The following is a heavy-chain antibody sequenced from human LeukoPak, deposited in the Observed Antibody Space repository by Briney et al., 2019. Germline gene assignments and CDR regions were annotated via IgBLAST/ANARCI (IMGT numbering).Heavy chain of an antibody. D-gene: IGHD4-17*01. CDR2: IYTSGST. J-gene: IGHJ4*02. V-gene: IGHV4-4*07. CDR1: GFTFSSYG. CDR3: ARTGNDYGDFYFDY. Sequence: GSLRLSCAASGFTFSSYGMSWIRQPAGKGLEWIGRIYTSGSTNYNPSLKSRVTMSVDTSKNQFSLKLSSVTAADTAVYYCARTGNDYGDFYFDYWGQGTPVTVSS.